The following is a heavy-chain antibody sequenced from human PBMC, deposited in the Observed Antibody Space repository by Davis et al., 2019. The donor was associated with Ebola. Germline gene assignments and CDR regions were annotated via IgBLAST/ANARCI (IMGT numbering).Heavy chain of an antibody. CDR1: GYTFTSYG. CDR3: ARGGIMLAANNFFNS. J-gene: IGHJ5*02. V-gene: IGHV1-69*13. Sequence: LVKVSCKASGYTFTSYGISWVRQAPGQGLEWMGGIIPLFGTTNYAQMFQGRVTITADASSTTVYLDLSSLTSDDTAIYYCARGGIMLAANNFFNSWGQGTLVTVSS. CDR2: IIPLFGTT. D-gene: IGHD6-25*01.